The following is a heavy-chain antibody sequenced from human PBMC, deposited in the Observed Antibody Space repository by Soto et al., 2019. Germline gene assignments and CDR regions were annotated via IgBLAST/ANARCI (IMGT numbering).Heavy chain of an antibody. CDR3: ARGRYGDY. Sequence: QVHLVQSGAEVKKPGASVKVSCNGSGYGFTTYGITWVRQAPGQGLEWMAWISAHNGNTNYSQKVQGRVTVTRDTSTITAYMELRSLRYDDTAVYYCARGRYGDYWGQGALVTVSS. D-gene: IGHD1-1*01. V-gene: IGHV1-18*01. CDR1: GYGFTTYG. J-gene: IGHJ4*02. CDR2: ISAHNGNT.